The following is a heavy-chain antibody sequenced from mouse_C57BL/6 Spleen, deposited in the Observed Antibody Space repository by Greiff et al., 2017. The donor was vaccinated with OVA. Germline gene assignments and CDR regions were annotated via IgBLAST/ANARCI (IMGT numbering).Heavy chain of an antibody. D-gene: IGHD1-1*01. CDR2: IYPGDGDT. CDR1: GYAFSSSW. Sequence: VQLQQSGPELVKPGASVKISCKASGYAFSSSWMNWVKQRPGKGLEWIGRIYPGDGDTNYNGKFKGKATLTADKSSSTAYMQLSSLTSEDSAVYFCARRRITTVGAFDYWGQGTTLTVSS. V-gene: IGHV1-82*01. CDR3: ARRRITTVGAFDY. J-gene: IGHJ2*01.